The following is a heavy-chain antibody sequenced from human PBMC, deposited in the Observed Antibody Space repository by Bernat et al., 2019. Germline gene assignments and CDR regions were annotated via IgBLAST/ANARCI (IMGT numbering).Heavy chain of an antibody. CDR3: ARQGSSSSWGTSESFDY. CDR2: TYYRSKWYN. J-gene: IGHJ4*02. CDR1: GDSVSSNSAA. V-gene: IGHV6-1*01. Sequence: QVQLQQSGPGLVKPSQTLSLTCAISGDSVSSNSAAWNWIRQSPSRGLEWLGRTYYRSKWYNDYAVSVKSRITINPDTSKNQFSLKLSSVTAADTAVYYCARQGSSSSWGTSESFDYWGQGTLVTVSS. D-gene: IGHD6-13*01.